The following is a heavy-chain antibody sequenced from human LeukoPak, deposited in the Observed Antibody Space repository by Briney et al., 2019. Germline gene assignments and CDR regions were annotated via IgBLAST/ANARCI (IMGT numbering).Heavy chain of an antibody. V-gene: IGHV4-39*01. CDR2: IHYSGKV. D-gene: IGHD6-19*01. J-gene: IGHJ4*02. CDR1: GGSLRSSGHW. Sequence: SETLSLTCTVSGGSLRSSGHWWVWIRQPPGKGLEWIGTIHYSGKVYYNPSLKSRVTTSVDTSTDQFSLRLSSATAADTAIYYCARQSGDQSSAWYFDAWGQGTLVTVSS. CDR3: ARQSGDQSSAWYFDA.